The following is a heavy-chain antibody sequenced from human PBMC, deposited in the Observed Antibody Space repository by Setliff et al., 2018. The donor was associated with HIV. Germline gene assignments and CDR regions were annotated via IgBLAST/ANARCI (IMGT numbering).Heavy chain of an antibody. J-gene: IGHJ5*02. CDR3: TTRWFDP. V-gene: IGHV3-53*01. CDR1: GFTVSSSF. Sequence: GGSLRLSCAASGFTVSSSFMSWVRQAPGKGLEWVSVIYSGGSTYYADSVKGRFTISRDNSKNTLYLQMNSLRAEDTAVYYCTTRWFDPWGQGTLVTVSS. CDR2: IYSGGST.